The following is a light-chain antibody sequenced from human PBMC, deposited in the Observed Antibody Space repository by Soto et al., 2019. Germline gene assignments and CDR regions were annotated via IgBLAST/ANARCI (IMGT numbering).Light chain of an antibody. Sequence: QSVLTQPPSASGTPGQRVTISCSGSSSNIGSKTVNWYQQLPGTVPKLLIYNSYQRPSGVPDRFSGSKSGTSASLAIFGLQSEDEADYYCAAWDASLNGYVFGAGTKVTVL. CDR2: NSY. CDR1: SSNIGSKT. CDR3: AAWDASLNGYV. V-gene: IGLV1-44*01. J-gene: IGLJ1*01.